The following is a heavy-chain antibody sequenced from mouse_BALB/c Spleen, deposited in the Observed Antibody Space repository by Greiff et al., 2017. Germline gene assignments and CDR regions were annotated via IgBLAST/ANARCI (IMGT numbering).Heavy chain of an antibody. CDR2: ILPGSGST. CDR3: ARIYYDYDGGFAY. V-gene: IGHV1-9*01. J-gene: IGHJ3*01. D-gene: IGHD2-4*01. CDR1: GYTFSSYW. Sequence: QVQLQQSGAELMKPGASVKISCKATGYTFSSYWIEWVKQRPGHGLEWIGEILPGSGSTNYNEKFKGKATFTADTSSNTAYMQLSSLTSEDSAVYYCARIYYDYDGGFAYWGQGTLVTVSA.